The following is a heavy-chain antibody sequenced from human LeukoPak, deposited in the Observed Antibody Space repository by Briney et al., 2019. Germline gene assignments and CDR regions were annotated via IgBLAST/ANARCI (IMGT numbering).Heavy chain of an antibody. V-gene: IGHV3-7*01. CDR3: ARDLYRIVVVPHYFDY. D-gene: IGHD3-22*01. CDR2: IKQDGSEK. J-gene: IGHJ4*02. Sequence: GGSLRLSCAASGFTFSSYWMSWVRQAPGKGLEWVANIKQDGSEKYYVDAVKGRFTISRDNAKNSLYLQMNSLRAEDTAVYYCARDLYRIVVVPHYFDYWGQGTLVTVSS. CDR1: GFTFSSYW.